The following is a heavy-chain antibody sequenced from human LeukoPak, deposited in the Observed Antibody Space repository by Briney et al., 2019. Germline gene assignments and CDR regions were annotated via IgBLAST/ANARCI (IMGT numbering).Heavy chain of an antibody. CDR1: GGSISSYY. CDR3: TKDSSAYYDSSGYN. Sequence: SETLSLTCTVSGGSISSYYWSWIRQPAGKGLEWIGRIYTSGSTNYNPSLKSRVTMSVDTSKNQFSLKLSSVTAADTAVYYCTKDSSAYYDSSGYNWGQGTLVTVSS. CDR2: IYTSGST. J-gene: IGHJ4*02. V-gene: IGHV4-4*07. D-gene: IGHD3-22*01.